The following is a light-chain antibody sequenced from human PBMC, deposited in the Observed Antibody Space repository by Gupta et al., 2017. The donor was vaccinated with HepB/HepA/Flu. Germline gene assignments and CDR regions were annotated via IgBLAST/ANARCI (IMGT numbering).Light chain of an antibody. V-gene: IGKV3-20*01. CDR3: QQYGDSLT. Sequence: SVLTQSPATLSLSPGERATVSCRASQIVGINYIAWYQQKPGQATRLIMDGESSRASGIPDMFSGRGSRTDFTLTISRVDPEDFAMYFCQQYGDSLTFGQGTRLELQ. CDR1: QIVGINY. CDR2: GES. J-gene: IGKJ5*01.